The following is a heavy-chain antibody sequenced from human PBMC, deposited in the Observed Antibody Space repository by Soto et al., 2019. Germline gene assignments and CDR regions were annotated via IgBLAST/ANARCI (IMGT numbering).Heavy chain of an antibody. V-gene: IGHV4-4*02. CDR3: VRDAPFPSVGDTKSWYFDL. Sequence: QVQLQESGPGLVQPSGTLSLTCAVSGGSITGSHWWNWVRQPPGKGLEWVGEVYHSGTTSFNPSLTSRVTIRVDKPHHQLSLNLYSVTASDTAVYYCVRDAPFPSVGDTKSWYFDLWGRGALVMVSS. D-gene: IGHD1-26*01. J-gene: IGHJ2*01. CDR1: GGSITGSHW. CDR2: VYHSGTT.